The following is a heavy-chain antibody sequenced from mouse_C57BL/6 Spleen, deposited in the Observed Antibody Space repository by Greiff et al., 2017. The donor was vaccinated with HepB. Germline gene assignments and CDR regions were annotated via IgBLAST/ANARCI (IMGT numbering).Heavy chain of an antibody. CDR1: GYTFTDYN. D-gene: IGHD1-1*01. CDR3: ARRRLLRYNLYWYFDV. CDR2: INPNNGGT. V-gene: IGHV1-18*01. J-gene: IGHJ1*03. Sequence: EVQLQESGPELVKPGASVKIPCKASGYTFTDYNMDWVKQSHGKSLEWIGDINPNNGGTIYNQKFKGKATLTVDKSSSTAYMELRSLTSEDTAVYYCARRRLLRYNLYWYFDVWGTGTTVTVSS.